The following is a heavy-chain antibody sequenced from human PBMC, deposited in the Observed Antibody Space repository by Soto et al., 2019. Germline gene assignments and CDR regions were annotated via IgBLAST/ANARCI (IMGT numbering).Heavy chain of an antibody. CDR1: GHTFTSYA. CDR3: ARGVIADIFDY. Sequence: QVQLVQSGAEVKKPGASVKVSCKTSGHTFTSYAMHWVRQAPGQRLEWMGWINAGNGNTKYSQNFQGRVTITRDTSASTTYMELNRLRSEDTAVYYCARGVIADIFDYWGQGTLVTVSS. CDR2: INAGNGNT. V-gene: IGHV1-3*01. D-gene: IGHD2-15*01. J-gene: IGHJ4*02.